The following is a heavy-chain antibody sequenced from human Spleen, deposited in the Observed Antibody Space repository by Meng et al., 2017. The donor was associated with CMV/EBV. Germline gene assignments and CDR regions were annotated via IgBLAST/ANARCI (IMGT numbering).Heavy chain of an antibody. Sequence: ASVKVSCKASGYRFTDHYFHWVRQAPGHGLEWMGFINPNSGTTNYAQKFQGRVTMTRDTSIGTAYMELSSLKSNDTAVYYCAREVGIQVAGTATPEYYYGLDVWGLGTTVTVSS. D-gene: IGHD6-19*01. CDR1: GYRFTDHY. CDR2: INPNSGTT. CDR3: AREVGIQVAGTATPEYYYGLDV. J-gene: IGHJ6*02. V-gene: IGHV1-2*02.